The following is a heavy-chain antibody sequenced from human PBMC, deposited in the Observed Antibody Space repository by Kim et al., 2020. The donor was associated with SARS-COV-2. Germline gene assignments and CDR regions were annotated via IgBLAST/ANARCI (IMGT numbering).Heavy chain of an antibody. CDR2: GGTR. Sequence: GGTRETAPALKSRYTIPRDTSKSIAYLQMNSLKPEDTAVYYCTSGAFPDYWGQGTLVTVSS. CDR3: TSGAFPDY. V-gene: IGHV3-49*02. J-gene: IGHJ4*02.